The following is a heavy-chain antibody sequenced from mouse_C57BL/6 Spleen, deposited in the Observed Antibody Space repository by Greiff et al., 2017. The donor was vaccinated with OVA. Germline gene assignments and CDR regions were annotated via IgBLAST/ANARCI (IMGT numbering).Heavy chain of an antibody. J-gene: IGHJ4*01. V-gene: IGHV5-4*01. D-gene: IGHD1-1*01. CDR3: AREVSSYGGDYAMYY. CDR2: ISDGGSYT. CDR1: GFTFSSYA. Sequence: EVQVVESGGGLVKPGGSLKLSCAASGFTFSSYAMSWVRQTPEKRLEWVATISDGGSYTYYPDNVKGRFTISRDNAKNNLYLLMSHLKSEDTAMYYCAREVSSYGGDYAMYYWGQGTSVTVSS.